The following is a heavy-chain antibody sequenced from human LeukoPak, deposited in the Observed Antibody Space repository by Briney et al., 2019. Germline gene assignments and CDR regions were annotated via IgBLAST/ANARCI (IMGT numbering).Heavy chain of an antibody. V-gene: IGHV3-23*01. CDR3: AKDGQPWELWSYFDY. Sequence: PGGTLRLSCAASGFTFSSYGMSWVRQAPGKGLEWVSAISGSGGSTYYADSVKGRFTISRDNSKNTLYLQMNSLRAEDTAVYYCAKDGQPWELWSYFDYWGQGTLVTVSS. CDR1: GFTFSSYG. D-gene: IGHD1-26*01. J-gene: IGHJ4*02. CDR2: ISGSGGST.